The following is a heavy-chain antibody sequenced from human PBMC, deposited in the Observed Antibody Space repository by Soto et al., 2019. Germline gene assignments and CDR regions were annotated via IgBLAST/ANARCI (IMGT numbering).Heavy chain of an antibody. V-gene: IGHV3-11*05. Sequence: PGGSLRLSCSASGFNFSDYYMNWIRQAPGKGLEWISYISSSSSYANYADSVKGRFSISRDNAKNSLCLQMNSLRVEDTAVYYCARAVADDYLWGNYRYFDYWGQGTPVTVSS. D-gene: IGHD3-16*02. CDR1: GFNFSDYY. CDR2: ISSSSSYA. J-gene: IGHJ4*02. CDR3: ARAVADDYLWGNYRYFDY.